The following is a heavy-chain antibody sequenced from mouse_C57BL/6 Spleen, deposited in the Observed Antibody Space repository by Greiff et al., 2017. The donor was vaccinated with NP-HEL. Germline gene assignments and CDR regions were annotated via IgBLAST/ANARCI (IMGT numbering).Heavy chain of an antibody. CDR3: TRDQGLYYDYLYYAMDY. D-gene: IGHD2-4*01. Sequence: EVQGVESGEGLVKPGGSLKLSCAASGFTFSSYAMSWVRQTPEKRLEWVAYISSGGDYIYYADTVKGRFTISRDNARNTLYLQMSSLKSEDTAMYYGTRDQGLYYDYLYYAMDYWGQGTSVTVSS. J-gene: IGHJ4*01. V-gene: IGHV5-9-1*02. CDR2: ISSGGDYI. CDR1: GFTFSSYA.